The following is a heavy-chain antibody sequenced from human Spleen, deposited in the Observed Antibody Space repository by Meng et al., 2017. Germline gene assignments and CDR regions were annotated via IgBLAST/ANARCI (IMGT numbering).Heavy chain of an antibody. CDR2: ISSSGSTI. CDR1: GFAFNTYG. Sequence: EVQLLESGGGLAQPGGSLRLSCAASGFAFNTYGMTWVRQAPGKGLEWVSYISSSGSTIYYADSVKGRFTISRDNAKNSLYLQMNSLRAEDTAVYYCARVREDLSLYWGQGTLVTVSS. V-gene: IGHV3-48*04. J-gene: IGHJ4*02. CDR3: ARVREDLSLY. D-gene: IGHD2-15*01.